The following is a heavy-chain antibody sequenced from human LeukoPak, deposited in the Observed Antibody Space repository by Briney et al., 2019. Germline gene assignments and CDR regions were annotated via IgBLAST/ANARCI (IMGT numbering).Heavy chain of an antibody. CDR3: AKELEYYFDY. D-gene: IGHD3-3*01. Sequence: GGSLRLSCAASGFTFSSYALTWVRQAPGKGLEWVSGISGSGGSTYYADSVKGRFTISRDNSKNTLYLQMNSLRAEDTAVYYCAKELEYYFDYWGQGTLVTVSS. J-gene: IGHJ4*02. CDR1: GFTFSSYA. CDR2: ISGSGGST. V-gene: IGHV3-23*01.